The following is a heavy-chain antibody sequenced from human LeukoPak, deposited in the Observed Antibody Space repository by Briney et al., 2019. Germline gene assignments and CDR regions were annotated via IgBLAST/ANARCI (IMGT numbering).Heavy chain of an antibody. D-gene: IGHD6-19*01. CDR3: ARGDSGWYFDY. V-gene: IGHV4-59*01. CDR2: IYYSGST. CDR1: GGSISSYC. J-gene: IGHJ4*02. Sequence: SETLSLTCTVSGGSISSYCWSWIRQPPGKGLEWIGYIYYSGSTNYNPSLKSRVTISVDTSKNQFSLKLSSVTAADTAVYYCARGDSGWYFDYWGQGTLVTVSS.